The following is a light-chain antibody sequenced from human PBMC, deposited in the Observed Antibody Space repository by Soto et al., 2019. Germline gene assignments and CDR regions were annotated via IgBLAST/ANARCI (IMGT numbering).Light chain of an antibody. CDR2: SNN. Sequence: QSVLTQPPSASGTPGQRVTISCSGSSSNIGSNTVNWYQQLPGTAPKLLIYSNNQRPSGVPDRFSGSKSGTSASLAISGLQSEDEADYYCAAWDDSLNGHVLFGGGT. CDR1: SSNIGSNT. V-gene: IGLV1-44*01. J-gene: IGLJ2*01. CDR3: AAWDDSLNGHVL.